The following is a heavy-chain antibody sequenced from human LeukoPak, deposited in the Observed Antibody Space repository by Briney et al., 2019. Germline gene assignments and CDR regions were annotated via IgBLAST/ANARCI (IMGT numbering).Heavy chain of an antibody. CDR1: GFTFSSYE. D-gene: IGHD1-7*01. V-gene: IGHV3-48*03. CDR2: ISSSGSTI. Sequence: RPGGSLRLSCAASGFTFSSYEMDWVRQAPGKGLEWASYISSSGSTIYYADSVKGRFTISRDNAKNSLYLQMNSLRAEDTAVYYCAKGLELYYYYYMDVWGKGTTVTVSS. CDR3: AKGLELYYYYYMDV. J-gene: IGHJ6*03.